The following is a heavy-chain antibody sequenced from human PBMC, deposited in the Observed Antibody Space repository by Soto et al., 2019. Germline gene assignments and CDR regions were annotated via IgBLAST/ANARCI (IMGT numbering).Heavy chain of an antibody. V-gene: IGHV1-69*13. J-gene: IGHJ6*02. CDR3: ALGYCSSTSCPRVYYGMDV. Sequence: ASLKFYCKTSGDTFSSYSISWVRQSPGQGHEWMGEIIPIFGKANYAQKFQGRVTITADESTSTAYMELSSLRSEDTAVYYCALGYCSSTSCPRVYYGMDVWGQGTTVTVSS. CDR2: IIPIFGKA. CDR1: GDTFSSYS. D-gene: IGHD2-2*01.